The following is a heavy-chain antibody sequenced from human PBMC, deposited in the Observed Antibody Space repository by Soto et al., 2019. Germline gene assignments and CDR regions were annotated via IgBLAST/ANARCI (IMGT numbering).Heavy chain of an antibody. Sequence: QVQLVQSGAEVKKPGSSVKVSCKASGGTFSSYAISWVRQAPGQGLEWMGGIIPIFGTANYAQKFQGRVTITADESTSTAYMELISLRCEDTRVYYCARVGYDYVWGSSRLWGQGTMVTVSS. CDR2: IIPIFGTA. CDR3: ARVGYDYVWGSSRL. D-gene: IGHD3-16*02. V-gene: IGHV1-69*12. CDR1: GGTFSSYA. J-gene: IGHJ4*02.